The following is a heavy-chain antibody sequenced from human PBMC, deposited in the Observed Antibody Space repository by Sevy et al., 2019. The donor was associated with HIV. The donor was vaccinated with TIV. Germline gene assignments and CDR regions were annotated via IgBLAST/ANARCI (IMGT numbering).Heavy chain of an antibody. J-gene: IGHJ4*02. CDR3: AREGCTKPHDY. V-gene: IGHV3-23*01. D-gene: IGHD2-8*01. CDR1: GFTFSKYS. CDR2: LSFGCGEI. Sequence: GGSLRLSCAASGFTFSKYSMSWVRQPPGKGLEWVSTLSFGCGEINYADSVKGRFTLSRDNSKSSVYLQMNHLRPEDTAVYYCAREGCTKPHDYWGQGTLVTVSS.